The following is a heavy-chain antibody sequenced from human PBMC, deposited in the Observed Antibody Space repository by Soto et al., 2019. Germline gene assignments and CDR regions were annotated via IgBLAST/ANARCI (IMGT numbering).Heavy chain of an antibody. CDR1: GFTFSIYT. D-gene: IGHD3-16*01. V-gene: IGHV3-48*02. CDR2: ISSSSSTI. Sequence: LRLSCAASGFTFSIYTMPGVHLAPGMGLEWISYISSSSSTIYDADSVKGRFTISRDNAKNSVYLQMNSLRDEDTAVYYCARGGRLGAIDIWGPGTMVTV. J-gene: IGHJ3*02. CDR3: ARGGRLGAIDI.